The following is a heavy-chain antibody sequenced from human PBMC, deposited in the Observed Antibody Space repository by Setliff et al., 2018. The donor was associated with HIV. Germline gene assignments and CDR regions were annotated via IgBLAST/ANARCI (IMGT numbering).Heavy chain of an antibody. Sequence: PGGSLRLSCAASGFTFNTYAMSWVRQAPGKGLEWVSVISGSGGSTFYADSVKGRFAVSRDDSNNTLFLQMNSLRPEDTAVFYCARLRLFSSALDYWGQGTLVTVSS. D-gene: IGHD3-22*01. CDR3: ARLRLFSSALDY. V-gene: IGHV3-23*01. J-gene: IGHJ4*02. CDR2: ISGSGGST. CDR1: GFTFNTYA.